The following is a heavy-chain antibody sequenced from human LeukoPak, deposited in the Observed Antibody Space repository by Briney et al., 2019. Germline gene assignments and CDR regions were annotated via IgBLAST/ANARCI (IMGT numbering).Heavy chain of an antibody. J-gene: IGHJ4*02. V-gene: IGHV2-70*04. CDR2: IDWDDDK. Sequence: ESGPTLMHPTPTLTLTFTFSGFSLSTSGMRVGWIRQPPGKALEWLAHIDWDDDKFYSTSLKTRLTISKDTSKNQVVLTMTNMDPVDTATYYCARTPYCGGDCYVDYWGQGTLVTVSS. CDR3: ARTPYCGGDCYVDY. CDR1: GFSLSTSGMR. D-gene: IGHD2-21*02.